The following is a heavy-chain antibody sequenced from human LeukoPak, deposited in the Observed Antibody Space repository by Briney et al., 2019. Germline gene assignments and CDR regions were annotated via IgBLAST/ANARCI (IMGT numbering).Heavy chain of an antibody. D-gene: IGHD1-26*01. V-gene: IGHV4-59*01. Sequence: PSETLSLTCTVSGGSISSYYWSWIRQPPGKGLEWIGYIYYSGSTSYNPSLKSRVTISVDTSKNQFSLKLSSVTAADTAVYYCARVWEKYYFDYWGQGTLVTVSS. CDR2: IYYSGST. J-gene: IGHJ4*02. CDR3: ARVWEKYYFDY. CDR1: GGSISSYY.